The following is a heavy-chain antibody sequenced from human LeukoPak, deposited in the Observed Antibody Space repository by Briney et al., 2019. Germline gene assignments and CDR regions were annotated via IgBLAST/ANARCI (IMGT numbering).Heavy chain of an antibody. Sequence: GGSLRLSCAASGFTFSSYSMNWVRQAPGKGLERVSTISSSSSYIYYADSVKGRFTISRDNAKNSLYLQMNSLRAEDTAVYYCARDQRYYDGPHWYFDLWGRGTLVTVSS. CDR2: ISSSSSYI. V-gene: IGHV3-21*01. D-gene: IGHD3-22*01. J-gene: IGHJ2*01. CDR1: GFTFSSYS. CDR3: ARDQRYYDGPHWYFDL.